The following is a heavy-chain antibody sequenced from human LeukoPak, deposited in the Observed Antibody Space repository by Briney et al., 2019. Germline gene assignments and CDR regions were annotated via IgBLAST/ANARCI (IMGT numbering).Heavy chain of an antibody. D-gene: IGHD5-18*01. CDR2: IYTSGST. CDR1: GGSISSYY. CDR3: ARDRSYGMETYFDY. J-gene: IGHJ4*02. Sequence: TSETLSLTCTVSGGSISSYYWSWIRQPAGKGLEWIGRIYTSGSTNYNPSLKSRVTISVDTSKNQFSLKLSSVTAADTAVYYCARDRSYGMETYFDYWGQGTLVTVSS. V-gene: IGHV4-4*07.